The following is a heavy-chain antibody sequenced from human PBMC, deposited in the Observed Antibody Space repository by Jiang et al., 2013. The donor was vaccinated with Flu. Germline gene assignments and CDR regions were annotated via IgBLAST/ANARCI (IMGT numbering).Heavy chain of an antibody. V-gene: IGHV4-38-2*02. CDR1: Y. Sequence: YWGWVRQPPGKGPEWDLGVCLLWDHLLQPSLKSRVTISVDTSLNQFSLRLTSVTAADTAVYYCARDRDIVSRGGFDNWGQGTLVTVSS. D-gene: IGHD5/OR15-5a*01. CDR3: ARDRDIVSRGGFDN. J-gene: IGHJ4*02. CDR2: CLLWDH.